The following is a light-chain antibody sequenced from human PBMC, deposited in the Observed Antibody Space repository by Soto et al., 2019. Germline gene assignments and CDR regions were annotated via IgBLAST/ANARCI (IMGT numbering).Light chain of an antibody. V-gene: IGLV2-8*01. CDR2: EVT. J-gene: IGLJ1*01. CDR1: SSDVGGYNY. CDR3: SSYAGSNNLRV. Sequence: QSALTQPPSSSGSLGQSVTISCTGTSSDVGGYNYVSCYQQHPGNAPKLMIYEVTKRPSGVPDRFSGSKSGNTASLTVSWLQAEDEADYYYSSYAGSNNLRVFGTGTKLTVL.